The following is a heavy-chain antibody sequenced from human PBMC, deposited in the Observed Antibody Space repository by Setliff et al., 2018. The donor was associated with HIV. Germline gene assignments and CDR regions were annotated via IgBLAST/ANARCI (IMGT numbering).Heavy chain of an antibody. CDR1: GYTFSGYY. CDR2: INPNSGAT. J-gene: IGHJ5*02. V-gene: IGHV1-2*06. D-gene: IGHD3-10*01. Sequence: ASVKVSCKASGYTFSGYYMHWVRQAPGQGLEWMGRINPNSGATNYAQKFQGRVTMTRDTSISTAFMEVSRLTSDDTAVYFCARDSDFGGTTNWFDPWGQGTLVT. CDR3: ARDSDFGGTTNWFDP.